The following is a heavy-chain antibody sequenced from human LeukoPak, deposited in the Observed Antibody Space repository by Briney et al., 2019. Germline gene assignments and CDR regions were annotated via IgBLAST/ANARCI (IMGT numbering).Heavy chain of an antibody. CDR1: GGSIRSYY. CDR2: IYSSGST. CDR3: ARAVHGFDY. V-gene: IGHV4-4*07. J-gene: IGHJ4*02. Sequence: SETLSLTCIVSGGSIRSYYWSWIRQPAGKGLEWIGRIYSSGSTNYNPSLTNRVTMSVDTSKNQFSLKLTSVTASDTAVYCCARAVHGFDYWGQGTLVTVSP. D-gene: IGHD1-1*01.